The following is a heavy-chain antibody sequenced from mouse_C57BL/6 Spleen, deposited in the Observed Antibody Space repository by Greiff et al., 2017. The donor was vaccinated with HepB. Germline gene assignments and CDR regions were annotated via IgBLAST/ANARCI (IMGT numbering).Heavy chain of an antibody. Sequence: QVQLQQPGAELVKPGASVKMSCKASGYTFTSYWITWVKQRPGQGLEWIGDIYPGSGSTNYNEKFKSKATLTGDTSSSTAYMQLSSLTSEDSAVYYCARGATVVHWYFDVWGTGTTVTVSS. D-gene: IGHD1-1*01. CDR2: IYPGSGST. CDR1: GYTFTSYW. J-gene: IGHJ1*03. V-gene: IGHV1-55*01. CDR3: ARGATVVHWYFDV.